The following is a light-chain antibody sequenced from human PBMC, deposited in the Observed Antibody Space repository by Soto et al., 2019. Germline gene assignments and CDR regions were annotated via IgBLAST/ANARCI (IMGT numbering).Light chain of an antibody. CDR1: QTISSW. CDR2: DAS. V-gene: IGKV1-5*01. J-gene: IGKJ2*01. CDR3: QQYKTYPYT. Sequence: DIQMTQSPSTLSASVGDRVTITCRASQTISSWLAWYQQKPRKAPKLLIYDASSLGSGVPSRFSGSGSGTEFTLTISSLQPDDFASYHCQQYKTYPYTFGQGTELEIK.